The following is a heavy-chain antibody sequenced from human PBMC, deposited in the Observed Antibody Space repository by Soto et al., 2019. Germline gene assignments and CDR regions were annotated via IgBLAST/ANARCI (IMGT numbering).Heavy chain of an antibody. CDR3: AREVTVTFAFDI. CDR1: GFTVSSNY. V-gene: IGHV3-66*02. Sequence: GGSLRLSCAASGFTVSSNYMSWVRQAPGKGLEWVSVIYSGGSTYYADSVKGRFTISRDNSKNTLYLQMNSLRAEDMAVYYCAREVTVTFAFDIWGQGTMVTVSS. CDR2: IYSGGST. J-gene: IGHJ3*02. D-gene: IGHD4-4*01.